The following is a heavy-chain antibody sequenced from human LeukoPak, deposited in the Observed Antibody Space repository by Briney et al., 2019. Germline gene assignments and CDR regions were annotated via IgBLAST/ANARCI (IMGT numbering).Heavy chain of an antibody. Sequence: GGSLRLSCAASGFTFSSYGMHWVRQAPGKGLEWVAVIWYDGSNKYYADSVKGRFTISRDNSKNTLYLQMSSLRAEDTAVYYCARDHRMVRGVITGLPDYWGQGTLVTVSS. CDR1: GFTFSSYG. J-gene: IGHJ4*02. D-gene: IGHD3-10*01. CDR3: ARDHRMVRGVITGLPDY. CDR2: IWYDGSNK. V-gene: IGHV3-33*01.